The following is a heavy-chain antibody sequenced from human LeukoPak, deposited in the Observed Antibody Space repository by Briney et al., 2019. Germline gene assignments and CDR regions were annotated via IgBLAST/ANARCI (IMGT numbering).Heavy chain of an antibody. D-gene: IGHD3-10*02. V-gene: IGHV3-7*01. CDR2: INKDGSEK. Sequence: GGSLRLSCAASGFTFTTYWMGWVRQAPGKGLEWVANINKDGSEKYYVDSVKGRFTISRDNAKNSLYLQMNSLRAEDTAVYYCAELGITMIGGVWGKGTTVTISS. J-gene: IGHJ6*04. CDR1: GFTFTTYW. CDR3: AELGITMIGGV.